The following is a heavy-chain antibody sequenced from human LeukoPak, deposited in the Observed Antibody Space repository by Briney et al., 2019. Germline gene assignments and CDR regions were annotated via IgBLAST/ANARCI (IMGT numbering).Heavy chain of an antibody. D-gene: IGHD3-22*01. CDR2: ISGSGGST. Sequence: GGSLRLSCAASGFTFSSYAMSWVRQAPGKGLEWVSAISGSGGSTYYADSVKGRFTISRDNSKNTLYLQMNSLRAEDTAVYFCASRITMIVVVIRGDFDYWGQGTLVTVSS. V-gene: IGHV3-23*01. J-gene: IGHJ4*02. CDR3: ASRITMIVVVIRGDFDY. CDR1: GFTFSSYA.